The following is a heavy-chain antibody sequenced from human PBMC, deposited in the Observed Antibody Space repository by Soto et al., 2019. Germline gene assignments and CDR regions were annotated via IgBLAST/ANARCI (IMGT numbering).Heavy chain of an antibody. V-gene: IGHV4-34*01. J-gene: IGHJ6*02. Sequence: SETLSLTCAVYGGSFSGYYWSWIRQPPGKGLEWIGEINHSGSTNYNPSLKSRVTISVDTSKNQFSLKPSSVTAADTAVYYCARRRIAAAGWGGYYYYGMDVWGQGTVVTVSS. D-gene: IGHD6-13*01. CDR2: INHSGST. CDR1: GGSFSGYY. CDR3: ARRRIAAAGWGGYYYYGMDV.